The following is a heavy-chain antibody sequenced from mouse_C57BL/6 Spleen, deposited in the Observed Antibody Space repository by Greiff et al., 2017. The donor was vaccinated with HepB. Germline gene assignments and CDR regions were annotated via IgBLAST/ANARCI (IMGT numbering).Heavy chain of an antibody. CDR1: GFTFSSYA. CDR3: ARDFYY. CDR2: ISDGGSYT. J-gene: IGHJ2*01. Sequence: EVQGVESGGGLVKPGGSLKLSCAASGFTFSSYAMSWVRQTPEKRLEWVATISDGGSYTYYPDNVKGRFTISRDNAKNNLYLQMSHLKSEDTAMYYCARDFYYWGQGTTLTVSS. V-gene: IGHV5-4*01.